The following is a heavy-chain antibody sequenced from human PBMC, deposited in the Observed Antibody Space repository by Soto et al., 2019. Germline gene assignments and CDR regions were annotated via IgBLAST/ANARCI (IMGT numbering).Heavy chain of an antibody. CDR1: GGSFSGYI. V-gene: IGHV4-34*01. Sequence: SETLSLTCAVHGGSFSGYIWTWIRQPPGKGLQWIGQINHSGSTYYNPSLKSRVTISVDRSKNQFSLKLNSVTAADTAVYYCARGEGLWFGVRYVLDLWGQGTMVTVS. J-gene: IGHJ3*01. CDR3: ARGEGLWFGVRYVLDL. D-gene: IGHD3-10*01. CDR2: INHSGST.